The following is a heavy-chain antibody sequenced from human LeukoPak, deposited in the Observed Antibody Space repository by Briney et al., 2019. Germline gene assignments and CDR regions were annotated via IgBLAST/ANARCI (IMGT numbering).Heavy chain of an antibody. Sequence: GGTLRLSCVASGFMFSVYGMYSVRHAPGRGGEWGAVVWNVGSNKYYAHSVKGRFTISRDNSNNTLYLQMTSPRAEDTAVYTCARASGPFDYWGQGTLVTVSS. V-gene: IGHV3-33*07. CDR2: VWNVGSNK. CDR3: ARASGPFDY. J-gene: IGHJ4*02. CDR1: GFMFSVYG.